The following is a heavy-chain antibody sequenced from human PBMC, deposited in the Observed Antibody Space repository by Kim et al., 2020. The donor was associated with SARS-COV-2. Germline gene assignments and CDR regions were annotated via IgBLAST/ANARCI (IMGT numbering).Heavy chain of an antibody. V-gene: IGHV1-18*01. D-gene: IGHD1-20*01. CDR1: GYTFNNYG. Sequence: ASVKVSCKTSGYTFNNYGISWVRQAPGQGLEWMGWISAYSGNTNYAQKVQGRVSMTTDTSTSTAYMELKSLTPDDTAVYYCARAGITGADFDYWGQGTLVTVSS. CDR2: ISAYSGNT. J-gene: IGHJ4*02. CDR3: ARAGITGADFDY.